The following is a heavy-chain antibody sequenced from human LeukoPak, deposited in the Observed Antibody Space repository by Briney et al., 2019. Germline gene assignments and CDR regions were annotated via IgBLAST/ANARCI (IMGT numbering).Heavy chain of an antibody. CDR2: IKQDGSEK. V-gene: IGHV3-7*01. Sequence: PGGSLRLSCAASGFTFSNYGMSWVRQAPGKGLEWVASIKQDGSEKFYVDSVKGRFTISRDNAKNSLYLQMNSLSAEDTAVYYCARGGGYELYYFDYWGQGILVSVSS. J-gene: IGHJ4*02. D-gene: IGHD5-12*01. CDR3: ARGGGYELYYFDY. CDR1: GFTFSNYG.